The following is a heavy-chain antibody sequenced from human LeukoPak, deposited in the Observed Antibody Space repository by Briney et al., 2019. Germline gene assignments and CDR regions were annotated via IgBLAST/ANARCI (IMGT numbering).Heavy chain of an antibody. Sequence: GASVKVSCKASGYTFTGYYMHWVRQAPGQGLEWMGWINPNSGGTNYAQKFQGRVTMTRDTSISTAYMELSRLRSDDTAVYYCARDTLGLRGYYYGMDVWGQGTTVTVSS. D-gene: IGHD4-17*01. CDR3: ARDTLGLRGYYYGMDV. CDR1: GYTFTGYY. J-gene: IGHJ6*02. CDR2: INPNSGGT. V-gene: IGHV1-2*02.